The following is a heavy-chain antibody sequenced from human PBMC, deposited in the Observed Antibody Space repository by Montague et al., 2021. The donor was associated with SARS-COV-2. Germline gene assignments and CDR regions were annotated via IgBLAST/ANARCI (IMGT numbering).Heavy chain of an antibody. Sequence: SETLSLTCTVSGGSISSYYWSWIRQPPGKGLEWIGYIYYSGSTNSNPSLKSRVTISVSMSKNQFSRKLSSVTAADTAVYYCARGGYYDYAFDIWGQGTMVT. CDR3: ARGGYYDYAFDI. V-gene: IGHV4-59*01. CDR1: GGSISSYY. CDR2: IYYSGST. D-gene: IGHD3-22*01. J-gene: IGHJ3*02.